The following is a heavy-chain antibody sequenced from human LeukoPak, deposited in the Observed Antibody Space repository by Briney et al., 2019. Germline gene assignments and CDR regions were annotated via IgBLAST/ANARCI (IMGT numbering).Heavy chain of an antibody. V-gene: IGHV1-18*01. D-gene: IGHD4-23*01. J-gene: IGHJ4*02. CDR3: ATWGSVVSPSDY. Sequence: ASVKVSCKASGYTFTSSGISWVRQAPGQGLEWMGWISTYTGNTNYAQKLQGRLTMTKDTSTTTAYMELRSLRSDDTAVYYCATWGSVVSPSDYWGQGTLVTVSS. CDR1: GYTFTSSG. CDR2: ISTYTGNT.